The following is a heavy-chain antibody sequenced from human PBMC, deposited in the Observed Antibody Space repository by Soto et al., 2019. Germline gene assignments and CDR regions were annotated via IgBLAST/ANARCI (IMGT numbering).Heavy chain of an antibody. CDR2: ISHDGSNK. Sequence: PRGSLRLSYAASGFTFSSYGMHWVRQAPGKGLEWVSVISHDGSNKYYADSVKGRFTISRENAKNSLYLQMNSLRGEDTAVYYGASSGPKGPARRGMDVWGQGTTVTVSS. D-gene: IGHD6-6*01. V-gene: IGHV3-30*03. CDR1: GFTFSSYG. J-gene: IGHJ6*02. CDR3: ASSGPKGPARRGMDV.